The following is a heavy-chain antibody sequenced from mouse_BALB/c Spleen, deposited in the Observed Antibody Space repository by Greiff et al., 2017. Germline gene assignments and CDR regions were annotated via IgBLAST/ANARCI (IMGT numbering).Heavy chain of an antibody. D-gene: IGHD4-1*02. CDR2: ISYSGST. V-gene: IGHV3-2*02. J-gene: IGHJ3*01. Sequence: EVKLQESGPGLVKPSQSLSLTCTVTGYSITSDYAWNWIRQFPGNKLEWMGYISYSGSTSYNPSLKSRISITRDTSKNQFFLQLNSVTTEDTATYYCASFPNWDGAWFAYWGQGTLVTVSA. CDR1: GYSITSDYA. CDR3: ASFPNWDGAWFAY.